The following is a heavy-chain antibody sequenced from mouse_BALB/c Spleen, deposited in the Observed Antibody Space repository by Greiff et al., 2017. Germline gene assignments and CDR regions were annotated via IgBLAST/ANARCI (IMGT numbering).Heavy chain of an antibody. Sequence: QVQLQQSGPSLVQPSQSLSITCTVSGFSLTSYGVHWVRQSPGKGLEWLGVIWRGGSTDYNAAFMSRLSITKDNSKSQVFFKMNSLQADDTAIYYCAKDPDGYYVSYAMDYWGQGTSVTVSS. V-gene: IGHV2-5-1*01. CDR2: IWRGGST. J-gene: IGHJ4*01. CDR3: AKDPDGYYVSYAMDY. CDR1: GFSLTSYG. D-gene: IGHD2-3*01.